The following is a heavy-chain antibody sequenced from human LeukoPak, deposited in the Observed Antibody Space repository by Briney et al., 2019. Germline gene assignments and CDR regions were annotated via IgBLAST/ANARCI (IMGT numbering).Heavy chain of an antibody. CDR2: IYWNDDK. V-gene: IGHV2-5*01. CDR1: GFSLSTSGVG. Sequence: SGPTLVKPTQTLTLTCTFSGFSLSTSGVGVGWIRQPPGKALEWLALIYWNDDKRYSPSLKSRLTITKDTSKNQVVITMTNMDPVDTATYYCAHYRRGAAFGYWGQGTLVTVSS. D-gene: IGHD3-10*01. J-gene: IGHJ4*02. CDR3: AHYRRGAAFGY.